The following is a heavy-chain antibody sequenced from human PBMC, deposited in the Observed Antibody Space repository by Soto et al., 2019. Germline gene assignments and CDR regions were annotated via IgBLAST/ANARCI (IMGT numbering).Heavy chain of an antibody. J-gene: IGHJ6*03. Sequence: SETLSLTCTVSGGSISSYYWSWIRQPPGKGLEWIGYIYYSGSTNYNPSLKSRVTISVDTSKNQFSLKLSSVTAADTAVYYCARHLFHGDYHTGYYYYYMDVWGKGTTVTVSS. CDR1: GGSISSYY. V-gene: IGHV4-59*08. CDR3: ARHLFHGDYHTGYYYYYMDV. D-gene: IGHD4-17*01. CDR2: IYYSGST.